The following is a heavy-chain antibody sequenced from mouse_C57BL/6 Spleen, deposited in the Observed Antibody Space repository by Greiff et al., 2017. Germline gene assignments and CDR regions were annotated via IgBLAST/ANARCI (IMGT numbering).Heavy chain of an antibody. CDR1: GFNIKNTY. CDR2: IDPANGNT. D-gene: IGHD1-1*01. J-gene: IGHJ2*01. Sequence: VHVKQSVAELVRPGASVKLSCTASGFNIKNTYMHWVKQRPEQGLEWIGRIDPANGNTKYAPKFQGKATITADTSSNTAYLQLSSLTSEDTAIYYCARSDYYGSSYGYFDYWGQGTTLTVSS. CDR3: ARSDYYGSSYGYFDY. V-gene: IGHV14-3*01.